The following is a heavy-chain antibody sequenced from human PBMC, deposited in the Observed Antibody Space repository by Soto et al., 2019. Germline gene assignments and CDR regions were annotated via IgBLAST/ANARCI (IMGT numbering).Heavy chain of an antibody. CDR3: ARDFGSDLSAPGAVFDY. V-gene: IGHV1-18*04. D-gene: IGHD3-3*01. CDR2: ISPYNGNT. Sequence: ASVKVSCKASGYFFTTYGIPWVRQAPGLGLEWMGWISPYNGNTKYAQSLQGRVTMTTDTSTYTAYMELRSLRSDDPAVYYCARDFGSDLSAPGAVFDYWGQGTVVTVSS. CDR1: GYFFTTYG. J-gene: IGHJ4*02.